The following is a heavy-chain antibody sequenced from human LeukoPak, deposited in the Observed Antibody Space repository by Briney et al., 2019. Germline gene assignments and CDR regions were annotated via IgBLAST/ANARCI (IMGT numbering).Heavy chain of an antibody. CDR2: ISYDGSNK. CDR1: GFTFSSYA. V-gene: IGHV3-30-3*01. Sequence: GRSLRLSCAASGFTFSSYAMHWVRQAPGKGLEWVAVISYDGSNKYYADFVKGRFTISRDNSKNTLYLQMNSLRAEDTAVYYCARVDYGDYLTVDYWGQGTLVTVSS. CDR3: ARVDYGDYLTVDY. J-gene: IGHJ4*02. D-gene: IGHD4-17*01.